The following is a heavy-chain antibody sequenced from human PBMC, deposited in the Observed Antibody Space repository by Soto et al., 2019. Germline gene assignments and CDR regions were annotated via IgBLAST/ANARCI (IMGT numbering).Heavy chain of an antibody. CDR2: INPNSGGT. Sequence: QVQLVQSGAEVKKPGASVKVSCKASGYTFTGYYMHWVRQAPGQGLEWMGWINPNSGGTNYAQKFQGRVTMTRDTSISTAYMELSRLRSDDTAVYYCARVAIVGATNDAFDIWGQGTMVTVSS. J-gene: IGHJ3*02. CDR3: ARVAIVGATNDAFDI. CDR1: GYTFTGYY. D-gene: IGHD1-26*01. V-gene: IGHV1-2*02.